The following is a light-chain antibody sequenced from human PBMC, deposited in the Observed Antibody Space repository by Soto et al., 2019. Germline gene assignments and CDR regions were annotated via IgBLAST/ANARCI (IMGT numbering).Light chain of an antibody. J-gene: IGKJ3*01. CDR2: DAS. CDR3: QQRSNWPPFT. CDR1: QSVSSY. V-gene: IGKV3-11*01. Sequence: EIVLTHSPATLSLSPGERATLSCRASQSVSSYLAWYQQKPGQAPRLLIYDASNRATGIPARFSGSGSGTDFTLTISSLEPEDFAVYYCQQRSNWPPFTFGPGTKVDI.